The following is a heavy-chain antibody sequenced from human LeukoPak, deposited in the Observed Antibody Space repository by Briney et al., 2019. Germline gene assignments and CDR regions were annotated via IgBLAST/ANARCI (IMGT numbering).Heavy chain of an antibody. J-gene: IGHJ3*02. CDR1: GGSISSGGYY. D-gene: IGHD3-16*01. Sequence: SQTLSLTCTVSGGSISSGGYYWSWIRQPPGKGLEWIGEINHSGSTNYNPSLKSRVTISVDTSKNQFSLKLSSVTAADTAVYYCASPRGKAFGIWGQGTMVTVSS. CDR3: ASPRGKAFGI. V-gene: IGHV4-30-2*01. CDR2: INHSGST.